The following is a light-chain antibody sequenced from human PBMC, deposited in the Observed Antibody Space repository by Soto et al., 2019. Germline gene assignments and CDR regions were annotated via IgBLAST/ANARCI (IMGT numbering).Light chain of an antibody. Sequence: QSALTQPASVSGSPGQSITISCTGTSTDIGDYNYVSWFQQHPGKAPKLLIYEVTTRPSGVSNRFSGSKSGNTASLTISGLHAEHEADYYCSSYTSVTTLDVFGTGTKLTVL. CDR2: EVT. V-gene: IGLV2-14*01. CDR3: SSYTSVTTLDV. J-gene: IGLJ1*01. CDR1: STDIGDYNY.